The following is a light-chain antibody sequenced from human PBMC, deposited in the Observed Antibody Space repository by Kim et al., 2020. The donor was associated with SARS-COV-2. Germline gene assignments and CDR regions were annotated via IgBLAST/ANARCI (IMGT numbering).Light chain of an antibody. Sequence: ASIGGTVTISCRASQTIHIYLNWYHQRPGKAPNLLIYGASRLQSGVPSRFSGSGSGTEFTLSISSVQPEDFGAYYCQQSFNTPPYTFGQGTKLEIK. CDR1: QTIHIY. CDR2: GAS. CDR3: QQSFNTPPYT. J-gene: IGKJ2*01. V-gene: IGKV1-39*01.